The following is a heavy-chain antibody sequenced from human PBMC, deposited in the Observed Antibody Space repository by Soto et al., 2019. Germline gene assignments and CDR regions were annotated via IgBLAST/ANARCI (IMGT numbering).Heavy chain of an antibody. CDR1: GFTFSGYG. V-gene: IGHV3-33*01. CDR2: IWFDGSDA. J-gene: IGHJ6*02. CDR3: AREGYCSGGGCSGGMDV. D-gene: IGHD2-15*01. Sequence: GGSLRLSCAASGFTFSGYGMHWVRQAPGKGLEWVAFIWFDGSDALYSDSVKGRFTISRDNSKNTLFLQLNSLRGDDTAVYYCAREGYCSGGGCSGGMDVWGQGTTVTVSS.